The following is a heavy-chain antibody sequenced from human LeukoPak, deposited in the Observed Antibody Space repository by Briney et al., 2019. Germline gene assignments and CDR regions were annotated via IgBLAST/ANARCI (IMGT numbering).Heavy chain of an antibody. V-gene: IGHV1-2*02. D-gene: IGHD1-26*01. CDR2: INSNSGDT. J-gene: IGHJ4*02. CDR1: GYMFTGYY. Sequence: ASVKVSCKASGYMFTGYYIHWVRRAPGQGREWMGWINSNSGDTKYAQKFQGRVTMARDTSITTVYMELSSLRSDDTAVYYCARDKSGIDYWGQGTLVTVSS. CDR3: ARDKSGIDY.